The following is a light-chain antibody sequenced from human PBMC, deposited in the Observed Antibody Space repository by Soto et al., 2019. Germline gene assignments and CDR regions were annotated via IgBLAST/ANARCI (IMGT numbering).Light chain of an antibody. J-gene: IGLJ1*01. Sequence: QSVLTQPPSGSGTPGQRVTISCSGSSSDIGSNYVYWFQQLPGTAPKLLIYRNNQRPSGVPDRFSGSKSGTSASLAISGLRSEDEADYYCAAWDASLSGPYVFGTGPRSPS. CDR3: AAWDASLSGPYV. V-gene: IGLV1-47*01. CDR2: RNN. CDR1: SSDIGSNY.